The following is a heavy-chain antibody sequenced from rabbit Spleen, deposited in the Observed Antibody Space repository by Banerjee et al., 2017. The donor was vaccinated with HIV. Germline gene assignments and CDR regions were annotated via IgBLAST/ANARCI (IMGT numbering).Heavy chain of an antibody. CDR1: GFSFSGSYW. J-gene: IGHJ4*01. CDR3: ARDGYTNGDYHRYFNL. Sequence: QEQLVESGGGLVQPGGSLTLTCKASGFSFSGSYWICWVRQAPGKGLEWIACIGIAGGSPGYASWAKGRFTISKTSSTTVTLQMTSLTAADTATYFCARDGYTNGDYHRYFNLWGPGTLVTVS. D-gene: IGHD2-1*01. V-gene: IGHV1S45*01. CDR2: IGIAGGSP.